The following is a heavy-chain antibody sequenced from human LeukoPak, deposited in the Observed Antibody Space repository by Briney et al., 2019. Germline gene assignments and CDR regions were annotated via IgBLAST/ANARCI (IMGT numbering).Heavy chain of an antibody. V-gene: IGHV4-30-2*01. Sequence: SQTLSLTCTVSGGSISSGGYYWSWIRQPPGKGLEWIGYIYHSGSTYYNPSLKSRVTISVDRTKNQFSLKLSSVTAADTAVYYCARETRRNEGPALLWFGELLSSGFDPWGQGTLVTVSS. CDR3: ARETRRNEGPALLWFGELLSSGFDP. J-gene: IGHJ5*02. CDR2: IYHSGST. CDR1: GGSISSGGYY. D-gene: IGHD3-10*01.